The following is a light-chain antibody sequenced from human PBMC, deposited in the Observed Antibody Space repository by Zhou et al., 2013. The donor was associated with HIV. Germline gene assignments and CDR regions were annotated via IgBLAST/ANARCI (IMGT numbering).Light chain of an antibody. CDR2: AAV. CDR3: QQYNSLWT. J-gene: IGKJ1*01. Sequence: DIQMTQSPSSLSASVGDRVAMTCRASQSISSSLNWYQQRPGKVPKLLIFAAVSLHNGVPSRFSGSGSGTDFTLTISSLQPEDFATYYCQQYNSLWTFGQGTKVEIK. V-gene: IGKV1-39*01. CDR1: QSISSS.